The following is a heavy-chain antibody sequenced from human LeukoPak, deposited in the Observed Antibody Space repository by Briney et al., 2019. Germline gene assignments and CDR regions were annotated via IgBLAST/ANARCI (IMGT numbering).Heavy chain of an antibody. D-gene: IGHD6-13*01. J-gene: IGHJ4*02. CDR3: ARDGGRDSTYWYYY. V-gene: IGHV3-11*06. CDR2: IVGRSSYT. CDR1: GFNFRDYH. Sequence: PGGSLRLSCAPSGFNFRDYHMSWIRQAPGKGLEWVAYIVGRSSYTNYADSVKGGFTISRDNGDNSLYLQMNNLRDEDTAVYSCARDGGRDSTYWYYYWGQGNLVTVSS.